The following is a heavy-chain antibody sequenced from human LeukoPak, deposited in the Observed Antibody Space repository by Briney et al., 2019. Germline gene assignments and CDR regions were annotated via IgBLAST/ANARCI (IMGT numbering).Heavy chain of an antibody. D-gene: IGHD3-16*01. CDR3: VNEGD. V-gene: IGHV3-66*02. CDR2: IYTGGET. Sequence: GGSLRLSCVVSGFTVSNSYMSWVRQAPGKGLKWVSVIYTGGETYYADSVKGRFTISRDISKNTVYLEMNSLRAEDTAMYYCVNEGDWGQGTLVTVSS. CDR1: GFTVSNSY. J-gene: IGHJ4*02.